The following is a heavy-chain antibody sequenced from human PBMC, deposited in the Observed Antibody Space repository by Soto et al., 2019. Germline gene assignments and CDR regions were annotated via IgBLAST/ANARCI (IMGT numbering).Heavy chain of an antibody. V-gene: IGHV3-23*01. CDR1: GFTFSKYA. CDR3: AKDCLGGGTCQPIWDYYALDA. J-gene: IGHJ6*02. D-gene: IGHD2-15*01. Sequence: EVQLLESGGGLVQPGGSLRLSCAASGFTFSKYAMSWVPQAPGKGLWWVAGITSSVARTYYADSVKGWFTVSRDNSRNTLSLQMDSLRAADTAVYYWAKDCLGGGTCQPIWDYYALDAWGQGTTVTVSS. CDR2: ITSSVART.